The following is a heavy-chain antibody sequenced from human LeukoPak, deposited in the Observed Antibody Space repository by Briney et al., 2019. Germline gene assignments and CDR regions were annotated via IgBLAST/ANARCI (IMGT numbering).Heavy chain of an antibody. CDR1: EFTFSGYA. CDR3: AKDRYSGYDYGYYYFGMDV. CDR2: ISDSGGRT. D-gene: IGHD5-12*01. J-gene: IGHJ6*02. V-gene: IGHV3-23*01. Sequence: GGSLRLSCAASEFTFSGYAMSWVRQAPGKGLEWVSAISDSGGRTYYADSVKGRFTISRDNSKNTLYLQMNSLRAEDTAVYYCAKDRYSGYDYGYYYFGMDVWGQGTTVTVSS.